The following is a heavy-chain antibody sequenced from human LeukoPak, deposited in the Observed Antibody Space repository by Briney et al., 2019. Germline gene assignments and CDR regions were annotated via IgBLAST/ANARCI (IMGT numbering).Heavy chain of an antibody. CDR3: ARDDYGGNSGGY. V-gene: IGHV1-46*01. CDR2: INPSGGNT. Sequence: ASVKVSCKASGYTFTSYYMHWVQQAPGQGLEWMGIINPSGGNTNYAQKLQGRVTMTTDTSTSTAYMELRSLRSDDTAVYYCARDDYGGNSGGYWGQGTLVTVSS. D-gene: IGHD4-23*01. CDR1: GYTFTSYY. J-gene: IGHJ4*02.